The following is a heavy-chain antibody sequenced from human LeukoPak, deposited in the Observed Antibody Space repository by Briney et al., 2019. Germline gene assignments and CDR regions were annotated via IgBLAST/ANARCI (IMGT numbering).Heavy chain of an antibody. CDR3: ARDGIVVGNY. D-gene: IGHD3-22*01. J-gene: IGHJ4*02. V-gene: IGHV3-21*01. CDR2: ISSSSGFI. CDR1: GFTFSIYS. Sequence: GGSLRLSCAASGFTFSIYSMNWVRQAPGKGLEWVSSISSSSGFIYYIDSVKGRFTISRDNAKNSLYLQMNSLRAEDTAVYYCARDGIVVGNYWGQGTLVTVSS.